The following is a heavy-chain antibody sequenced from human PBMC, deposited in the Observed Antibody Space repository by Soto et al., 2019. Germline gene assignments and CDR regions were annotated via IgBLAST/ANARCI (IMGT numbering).Heavy chain of an antibody. D-gene: IGHD3-10*01. CDR2: SYYSGST. Sequence: SETLSLTCTVSGGSISSYYWSWIRQPPGKGLEWIGYSYYSGSTNYNPSLKSRVTISVDTSENQFSLKLSSVPAADTAVYYCARDRQRGKAGMDVWGQGTTVAV. CDR1: GGSISSYY. J-gene: IGHJ6*01. CDR3: ARDRQRGKAGMDV. V-gene: IGHV4-59*01.